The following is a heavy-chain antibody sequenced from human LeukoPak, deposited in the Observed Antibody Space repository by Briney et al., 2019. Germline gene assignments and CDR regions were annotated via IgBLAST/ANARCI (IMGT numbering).Heavy chain of an antibody. V-gene: IGHV4-4*09. CDR1: GASITFGYY. J-gene: IGHJ2*01. D-gene: IGHD6-19*01. Sequence: SQTLSLTCTVSGASITFGYYWSWIRQPPGKGLEWIGYIYNSESTNYNSSLESRVTISVDTSKNQFFLKLSSVTAADTAVYYCARFHSGPSGWYVLWYSDLWGRGTLVTVSS. CDR3: ARFHSGPSGWYVLWYSDL. CDR2: IYNSEST.